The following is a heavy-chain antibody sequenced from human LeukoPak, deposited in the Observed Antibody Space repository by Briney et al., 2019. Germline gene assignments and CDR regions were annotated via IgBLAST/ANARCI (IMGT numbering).Heavy chain of an antibody. CDR3: ARDRN. CDR2: IYSGGTT. Sequence: PGGSLRLSCAASGFTFSSYAMSWVRQAPGKGLEWVSVIYSGGTTFYADSVKGRFFISRDNSRNTVYLQMNNLRADDTAVYYCARDRNWGQGTLVTVSS. CDR1: GFTFSSYA. J-gene: IGHJ4*02. V-gene: IGHV3-53*01.